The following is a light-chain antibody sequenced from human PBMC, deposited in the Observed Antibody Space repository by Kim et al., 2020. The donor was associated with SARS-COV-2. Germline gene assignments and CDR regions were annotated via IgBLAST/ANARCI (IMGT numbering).Light chain of an antibody. CDR2: GAS. Sequence: ASVGDRVTISCRASQSIDNFFNWYQQKPGKAPQLVIYGASDLHIGVPSRFSGGGSGTDFTLTIRNLEPEDIATYYCQQNYVSPATFGQGTKVDIK. J-gene: IGKJ1*01. V-gene: IGKV1-39*01. CDR3: QQNYVSPAT. CDR1: QSIDNF.